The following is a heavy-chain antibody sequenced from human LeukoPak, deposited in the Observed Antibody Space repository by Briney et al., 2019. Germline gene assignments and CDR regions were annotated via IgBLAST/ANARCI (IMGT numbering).Heavy chain of an antibody. CDR1: GFTFSSYG. CDR3: AKDAPYSGSCDY. Sequence: GGSLRLSCAASGFTFSSYGMHWVRQAPGKGLEWVAVISYDGSNKYYADSVKGRFTISRDNPKNTLYLQMNSLRAEDTAVYYCAKDAPYSGSCDYWGQGTLVTVSS. V-gene: IGHV3-30*18. J-gene: IGHJ4*02. D-gene: IGHD3-10*01. CDR2: ISYDGSNK.